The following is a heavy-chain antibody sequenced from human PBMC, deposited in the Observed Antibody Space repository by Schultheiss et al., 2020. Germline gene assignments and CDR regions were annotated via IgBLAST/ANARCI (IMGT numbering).Heavy chain of an antibody. J-gene: IGHJ4*02. V-gene: IGHV3-30*04. D-gene: IGHD3-22*01. CDR3: ARDRRRSGYYDDDY. Sequence: GESLKISCAASGFTFSSYAMHWVRQAPGKGLEWVAVISYDGSNKYYADSVKGRFTISRDNAKNSLYLQMNSLRAEDTAVYYCARDRRRSGYYDDDYWGQGTLVTVSS. CDR2: ISYDGSNK. CDR1: GFTFSSYA.